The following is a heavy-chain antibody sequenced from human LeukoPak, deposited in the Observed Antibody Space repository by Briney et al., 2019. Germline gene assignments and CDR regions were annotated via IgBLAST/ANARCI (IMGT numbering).Heavy chain of an antibody. CDR1: GFTFSDYY. CDR3: AKGLNYYDSSGLFDY. Sequence: GGSLRLSCAASGFTFSDYYMNWIRQAPGKGLEWVSYISISGTTIYYADSVKGRFTISRDNAKNSLYLQMNSLRAEDTALYYCAKGLNYYDSSGLFDYWGQGTLVTVSS. J-gene: IGHJ4*02. D-gene: IGHD3-22*01. CDR2: ISISGTTI. V-gene: IGHV3-11*01.